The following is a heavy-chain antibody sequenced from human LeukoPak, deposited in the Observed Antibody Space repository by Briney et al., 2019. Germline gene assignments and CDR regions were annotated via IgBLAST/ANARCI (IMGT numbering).Heavy chain of an antibody. D-gene: IGHD1-14*01. CDR1: GFTFSSYS. CDR3: VRESITGHRDFDY. V-gene: IGHV3-48*01. CDR2: ISSGSRTI. Sequence: GGSLRLSCAASGFTFSSYSMNWVRQAPGRGLEWVSYISSGSRTIYYADSVQGRFTVSRDNVKNLLFLQMNSLRVGGTAVYYCVRESITGHRDFDYWGQGILVTVSS. J-gene: IGHJ4*02.